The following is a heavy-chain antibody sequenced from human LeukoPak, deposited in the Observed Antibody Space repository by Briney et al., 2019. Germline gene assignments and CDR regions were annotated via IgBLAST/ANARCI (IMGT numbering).Heavy chain of an antibody. D-gene: IGHD3-10*01. Sequence: ASVKVSCKASGYTFTGYYMHWVRQAPGQGLKWMGWINPNSGGTNYAQKFQGRVTMTRDTSISTAYMELSRLRSDDTAVYYCARALGLVRGAPGYWGQGTLVTVSS. CDR1: GYTFTGYY. J-gene: IGHJ4*02. CDR3: ARALGLVRGAPGY. CDR2: INPNSGGT. V-gene: IGHV1-2*02.